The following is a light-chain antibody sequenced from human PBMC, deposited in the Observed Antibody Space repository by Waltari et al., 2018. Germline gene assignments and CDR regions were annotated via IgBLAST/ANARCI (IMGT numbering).Light chain of an antibody. V-gene: IGKV3-20*01. Sequence: EIVLTQSPGTASLSPGERVTLSCRASQSVGSSSLAWYQQKPGRAPRRVIYRASRRATCIPDRFSGRGSGTDFSLTISRLEPEDFAVYYCQQHGTLPATFGQGTKVEIK. CDR3: QQHGTLPAT. CDR2: RAS. J-gene: IGKJ1*01. CDR1: QSVGSSS.